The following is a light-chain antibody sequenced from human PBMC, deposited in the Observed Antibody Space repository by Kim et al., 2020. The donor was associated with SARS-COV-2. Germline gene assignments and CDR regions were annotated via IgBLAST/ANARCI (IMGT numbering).Light chain of an antibody. J-gene: IGLJ1*01. V-gene: IGLV3-1*01. Sequence: PGQTATITCSGDMLGDKYACWYQQKPGQSPVLVIYQDNKRPSGIPERFSGSNSGNTATLTISGTQALDEADYYCQAWNSSTAHYVFGTGTKVTVL. CDR1: MLGDKY. CDR3: QAWNSSTAHYV. CDR2: QDN.